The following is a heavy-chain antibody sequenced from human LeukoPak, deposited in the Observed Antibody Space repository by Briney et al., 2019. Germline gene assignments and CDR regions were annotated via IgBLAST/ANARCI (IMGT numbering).Heavy chain of an antibody. CDR2: ISSSSSYI. CDR3: ARAVGERSGLLYYYYYYMDV. V-gene: IGHV3-21*04. D-gene: IGHD3-10*01. J-gene: IGHJ6*03. Sequence: PGGSLRLSCAASGFTFSSYSMNWVRQAPGKGLEWVSSISSSSSYIYYADSVKGRFTISRDNAKNSLYLQMNSLRAEDTAVYYCARAVGERSGLLYYYYYYMDVWGKGTTVTISS. CDR1: GFTFSSYS.